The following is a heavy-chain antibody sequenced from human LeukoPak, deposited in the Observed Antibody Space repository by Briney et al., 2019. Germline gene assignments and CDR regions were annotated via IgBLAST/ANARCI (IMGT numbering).Heavy chain of an antibody. Sequence: SETLSLTCTVAGGSISSYYWSWIRQPAGKGLEWIGRIYTSGSTNYNPSLKSRVTISVDTSKNQFSLKLSSVTAADTAVYYCARVLYGSGSYGFDYWGQGTLVTVSS. V-gene: IGHV4-4*07. CDR3: ARVLYGSGSYGFDY. J-gene: IGHJ4*02. D-gene: IGHD3-10*01. CDR1: GGSISSYY. CDR2: IYTSGST.